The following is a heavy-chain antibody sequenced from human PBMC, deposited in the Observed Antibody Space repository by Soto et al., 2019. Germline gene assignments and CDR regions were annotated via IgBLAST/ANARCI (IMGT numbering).Heavy chain of an antibody. D-gene: IGHD3-3*01. CDR3: AKGTHINYDFWSGYYEEGSFDY. CDR2: ISGSGGST. Sequence: PGESLKISCAASGFTFSSYAMSWVRQAPGKGLEWVSAISGSGGSTYYADSVKGRFTISRDNSKNTLYLQMNSLRAEDTAVYYCAKGTHINYDFWSGYYEEGSFDYWGQGTLVTVSS. V-gene: IGHV3-23*01. CDR1: GFTFSSYA. J-gene: IGHJ4*02.